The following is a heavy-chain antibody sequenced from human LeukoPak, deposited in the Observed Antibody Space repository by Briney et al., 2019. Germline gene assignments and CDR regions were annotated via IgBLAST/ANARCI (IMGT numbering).Heavy chain of an antibody. CDR3: ASEVGYCSSTSCPADAFDI. D-gene: IGHD2-2*01. Sequence: GASVKVSCKASGGTFSSYAISWVRQAPGQGLEWMGGIIPIFGTANYAQKFQGRVTITADKSTSTAYMELSSLRSEDTAVYYCASEVGYCSSTSCPADAFDIWGQGTMVTVSS. V-gene: IGHV1-69*06. J-gene: IGHJ3*02. CDR1: GGTFSSYA. CDR2: IIPIFGTA.